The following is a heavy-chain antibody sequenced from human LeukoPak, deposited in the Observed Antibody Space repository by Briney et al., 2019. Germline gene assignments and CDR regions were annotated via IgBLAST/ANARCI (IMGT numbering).Heavy chain of an antibody. V-gene: IGHV3-23*01. CDR2: ISGSGANT. J-gene: IGHJ4*02. D-gene: IGHD3-16*02. CDR3: AKGRAGYTNPYYFDY. Sequence: PGGSLRLSCAASGFTYSTYAMSWVRQAPGKGLEWVSSISGSGANTYYADSVRGRFTISRDNSKNTLYVHMNSLRAEDTAVYYCAKGRAGYTNPYYFDYCGQGTLVTVSS. CDR1: GFTYSTYA.